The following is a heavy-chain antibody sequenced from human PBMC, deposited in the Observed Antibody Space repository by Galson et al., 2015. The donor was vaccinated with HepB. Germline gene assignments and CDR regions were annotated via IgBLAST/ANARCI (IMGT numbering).Heavy chain of an antibody. CDR3: AKDVTSSSVWYFDL. CDR1: GFTFSSYA. CDR2: FSGIGGGT. V-gene: IGHV3-23*01. Sequence: SLRLSCAASGFTFSSYAMSWVRQAPEKGLEWVSAFSGIGGGTYYADSVTGRFTISRDNSKNTLYLQMNSLRAEDTAVYYCAKDVTSSSVWYFDLWGRGTLVTVSS. D-gene: IGHD6-6*01. J-gene: IGHJ2*01.